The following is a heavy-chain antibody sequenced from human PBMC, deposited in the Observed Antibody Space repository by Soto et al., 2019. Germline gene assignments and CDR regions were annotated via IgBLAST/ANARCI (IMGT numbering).Heavy chain of an antibody. CDR3: AKQVVAATRRFDP. CDR1: GFTFSSYA. V-gene: IGHV3-23*01. Sequence: EVQLLESGGGLVQPGGSLRLSCAASGFTFSSYAMSWVRQAPGKGLEWVSAISGSGGSTYYADSVKGRFTISRDNSKNTLYLKMNSLRAGDTAVYYCAKQVVAATRRFDPWGQGNLVTVSS. J-gene: IGHJ5*02. CDR2: ISGSGGST. D-gene: IGHD2-15*01.